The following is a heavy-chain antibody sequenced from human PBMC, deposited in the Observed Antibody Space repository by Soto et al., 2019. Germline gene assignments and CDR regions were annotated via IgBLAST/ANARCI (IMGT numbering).Heavy chain of an antibody. CDR3: VRGGFAYGYLDY. J-gene: IGHJ4*02. Sequence: ASVKVSCKASGYTFTGYYMHWVRQAPGQGLEWMGWINPNNVDTKYADKFQGRLTMSSDTSTTTAFMELRRLRSDDTAVYYCVRGGFAYGYLDYWGQGTLVTVSS. CDR1: GYTFTGYY. D-gene: IGHD5-18*01. V-gene: IGHV1-2*02. CDR2: INPNNVDT.